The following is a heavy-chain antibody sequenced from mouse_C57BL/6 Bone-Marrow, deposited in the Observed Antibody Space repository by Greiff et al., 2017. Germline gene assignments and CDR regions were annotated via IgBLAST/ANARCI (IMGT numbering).Heavy chain of an antibody. CDR2: IRSKSNNYAT. CDR3: VRNAMDY. J-gene: IGHJ4*01. CDR1: GFSFNTYA. V-gene: IGHV10-1*01. Sequence: EVQLVESGGGLVQPKGSLKLSCAASGFSFNTYALNWVRPAPGQGLEWVARIRSKSNNYATYYADSVKDRLTISRDDSESMLYLQMNNLKTEDTAVYYCVRNAMDYWGQGTSVTVSS.